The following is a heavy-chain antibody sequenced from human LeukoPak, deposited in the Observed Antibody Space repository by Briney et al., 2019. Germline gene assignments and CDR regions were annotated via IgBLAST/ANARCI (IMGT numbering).Heavy chain of an antibody. J-gene: IGHJ6*03. V-gene: IGHV1-2*02. Sequence: ASVKVSCKASGYTFTGYYMHWVRQAPGQGLEGMGWINPNSGGTNYAQKFQGRVTMTRDTSISTAYMELSRLRSDDTAVYYCARCTLGAICYMDVWGKGTTVTVSS. CDR3: ARCTLGAICYMDV. D-gene: IGHD2-8*01. CDR1: GYTFTGYY. CDR2: INPNSGGT.